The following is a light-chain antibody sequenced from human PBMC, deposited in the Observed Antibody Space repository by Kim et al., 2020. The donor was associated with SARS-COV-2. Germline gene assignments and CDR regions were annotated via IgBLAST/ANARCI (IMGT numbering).Light chain of an antibody. CDR3: QQSYSTPIT. Sequence: DIQMTQTPSSLSASLGDRVTITCRASQKINSYLNWYQQKPGRAPKLLISAASSLQSGVPSTFSGSGFGTDFTLTISSLQPEDVATYYCQQSYSTPITFGQGTRLEIK. V-gene: IGKV1-39*01. CDR1: QKINSY. J-gene: IGKJ5*01. CDR2: AAS.